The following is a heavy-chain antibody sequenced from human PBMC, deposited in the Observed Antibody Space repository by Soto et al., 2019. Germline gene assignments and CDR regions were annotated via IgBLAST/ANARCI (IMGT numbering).Heavy chain of an antibody. CDR3: ARGRYCLTGRCFPNWFDS. J-gene: IGHJ5*01. V-gene: IGHV4-30-4*01. Sequence: SETRSLTCSVSGDSISNLDYFWAWIRQPPGQALEYIGYIYKSATTYYNPSFESRVAISVDTSKSQFSLNVTSVTAADTAVYFCARGRYCLTGRCFPNWFDSWGQGALVTVSS. CDR2: IYKSATT. CDR1: GDSISNLDYF. D-gene: IGHD7-27*01.